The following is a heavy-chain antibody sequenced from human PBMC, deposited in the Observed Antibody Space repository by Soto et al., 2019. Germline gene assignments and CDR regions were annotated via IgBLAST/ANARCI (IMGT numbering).Heavy chain of an antibody. V-gene: IGHV3-30*18. Sequence: GGSLRLSCAASGFTFSSYGMHWVRQAPGKGLEWVAVISYDGSNKYYADSVKGRFTISRDNSKNTLYLQMNSLRAEDTAVYYCAKIITGTTFYYYYYGMDVWGQGTTVTVSS. J-gene: IGHJ6*02. D-gene: IGHD1-20*01. CDR3: AKIITGTTFYYYYYGMDV. CDR1: GFTFSSYG. CDR2: ISYDGSNK.